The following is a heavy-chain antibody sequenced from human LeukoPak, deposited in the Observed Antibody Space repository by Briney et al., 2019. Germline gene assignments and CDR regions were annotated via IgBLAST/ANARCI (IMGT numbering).Heavy chain of an antibody. CDR2: IYHSGST. CDR3: ARQEVRFLACY. Sequence: SETLSLTCAVSGYSISSGYYWGWIRQPPGKGLEWIGSIYHSGSTYYNPSLKSRVTISVDTSKNQFSLKLSSVTAADTAVYYCARQEVRFLACYWGQGTLVTVSS. CDR1: GYSISSGYY. D-gene: IGHD3-3*01. J-gene: IGHJ4*02. V-gene: IGHV4-38-2*01.